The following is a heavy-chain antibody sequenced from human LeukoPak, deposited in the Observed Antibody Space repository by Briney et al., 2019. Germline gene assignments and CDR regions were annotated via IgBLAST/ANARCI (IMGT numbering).Heavy chain of an antibody. V-gene: IGHV4-4*07. CDR2: IYTGGST. J-gene: IGHJ4*02. Sequence: SETLSLTCTVSGGSISGYYWSWIRQPAGKGLEWIGRIYTGGSTDYNPSLKSRVTMSVDTSKNQFYLKLNSVTAADTAVYYCARRRSGSYFDYWGQGTLVTVSS. D-gene: IGHD1-26*01. CDR3: ARRRSGSYFDY. CDR1: GGSISGYY.